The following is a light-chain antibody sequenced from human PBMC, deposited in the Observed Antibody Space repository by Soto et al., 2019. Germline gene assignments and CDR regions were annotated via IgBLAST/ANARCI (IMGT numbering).Light chain of an antibody. Sequence: DIQLTQSPSSLSASVGDRVTITCRASQSISSYLNWYQQRPGKAPNLLIYATSSLRTGVPSRFRGSRSGADFTLTISNLQPEDFATYYCHQSYSTPPTAFGHGTRLEIK. V-gene: IGKV1-39*01. J-gene: IGKJ5*01. CDR2: ATS. CDR1: QSISSY. CDR3: HQSYSTPPTA.